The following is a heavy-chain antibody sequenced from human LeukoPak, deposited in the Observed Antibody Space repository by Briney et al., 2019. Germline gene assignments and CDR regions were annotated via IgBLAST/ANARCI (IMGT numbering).Heavy chain of an antibody. V-gene: IGHV4-34*01. CDR3: AKNRVLRYCSSTSCYDRGFDP. Sequence: PSETLSLTCAVYGGSFSGYYWSWIRQPPGKGLEWIWEINHSGSTNYNPSLKSRVTISVDTSKNQFSLKLSSVTAADTAVYYCAKNRVLRYCSSTSCYDRGFDPWGQGTLVTVSS. D-gene: IGHD2-2*01. CDR2: INHSGST. CDR1: GGSFSGYY. J-gene: IGHJ5*02.